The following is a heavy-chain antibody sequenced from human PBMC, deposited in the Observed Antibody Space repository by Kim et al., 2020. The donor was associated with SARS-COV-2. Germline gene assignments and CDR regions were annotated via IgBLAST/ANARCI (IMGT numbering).Heavy chain of an antibody. CDR3: TTDTEYYYYYGMDV. V-gene: IGHV3-15*01. Sequence: GGSLRLSCAASGFTFSNAWMSWVRQAPGKGLEWVGLIKSKTDGGTTDYAAPVKGRFTISRDDSKNTLYLQMNSLKTEDTAVYYCTTDTEYYYYYGMDVWGQGTTVTVSS. D-gene: IGHD4-17*01. CDR2: IKSKTDGGTT. J-gene: IGHJ6*02. CDR1: GFTFSNAW.